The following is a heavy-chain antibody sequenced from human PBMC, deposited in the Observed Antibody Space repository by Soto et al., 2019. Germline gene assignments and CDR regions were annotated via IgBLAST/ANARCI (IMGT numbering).Heavy chain of an antibody. CDR3: AKEDVWFAKDY. D-gene: IGHD3-10*01. J-gene: IGHJ4*02. V-gene: IGHV3-23*01. CDR1: ELAFSNYA. Sequence: PGGSLRLSCAASELAFSNYALSWVRQAPGKGLEWVSSITSSGATTYYAGSVKGRFTISRDNSENTLYLQMNSLRPEDTAVYYCAKEDVWFAKDYWGQGTLVTVPS. CDR2: ITSSGATT.